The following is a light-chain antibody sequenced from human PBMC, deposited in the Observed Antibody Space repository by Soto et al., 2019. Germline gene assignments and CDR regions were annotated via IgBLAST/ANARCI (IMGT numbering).Light chain of an antibody. V-gene: IGKV4-1*01. CDR3: QQYYSTLIS. J-gene: IGKJ5*01. CDR2: WAS. CDR1: QSVFYNSYKRSY. Sequence: DIALTQSPDSLSLSLGERATINCKSSQSVFYNSYKRSYLAWYQVKPGRPPKLLFSWASTRESGVPDRFSGRGSGTDFTLTISSPLAEDVAVYYCQQYYSTLISFGQGTRLEIK.